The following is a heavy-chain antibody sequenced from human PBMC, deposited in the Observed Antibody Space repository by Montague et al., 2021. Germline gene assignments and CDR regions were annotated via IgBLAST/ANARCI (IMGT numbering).Heavy chain of an antibody. CDR2: ISWAGDTT. D-gene: IGHD3-10*01. V-gene: IGHV3-43*01. CDR3: AKDRYSSGVYGMDV. J-gene: IGHJ6*02. CDR1: GFSFNDYM. Sequence: SLRLSCAASGFSFNDYMMHWVRQAPGKGLVWVSLISWAGDTTDYADSVKGRFTISRDNSKNSVYLQMNSLRTEDTALYYCAKDRYSSGVYGMDVWGQGTTVTVSS.